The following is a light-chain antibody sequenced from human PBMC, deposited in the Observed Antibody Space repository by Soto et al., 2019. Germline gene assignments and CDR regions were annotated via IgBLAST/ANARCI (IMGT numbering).Light chain of an antibody. CDR1: QSVNSW. CDR2: KAS. V-gene: IGKV1-5*03. J-gene: IGKJ1*01. CDR3: QQYKSYPRT. Sequence: IQLTQSPSTLSASVGDSVTVSWLATQSVNSWLAWYQQKPGKAPNLLSYKASSLETGVPSRCRGSGAGTEFTLTISSLKPGDFETYYCQQYKSYPRTFGQGTKVDIK.